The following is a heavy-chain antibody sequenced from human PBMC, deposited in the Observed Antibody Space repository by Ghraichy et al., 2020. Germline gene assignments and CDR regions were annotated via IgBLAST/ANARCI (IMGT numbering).Heavy chain of an antibody. J-gene: IGHJ5*02. CDR2: IYYSGST. Sequence: SETLSLTCIISGGSISSSSYHWGWIRQSTGKGLEWIGIIYYSGSTYYNPSLKSRVSVSVDTSKNQFSRKLSAVTATDTAVYYYAGQRYYDFWSGPRGSLDPWGQGTLVTVSS. CDR1: GGSISSSSYH. V-gene: IGHV4-39*01. D-gene: IGHD3-3*01. CDR3: AGQRYYDFWSGPRGSLDP.